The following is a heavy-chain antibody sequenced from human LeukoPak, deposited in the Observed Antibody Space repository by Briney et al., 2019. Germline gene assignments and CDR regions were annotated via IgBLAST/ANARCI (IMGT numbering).Heavy chain of an antibody. Sequence: GGSLRLSCAVSGFTFSSYAMSWVRQAPGKGLEWVSAISGIGGSTYYADSVKGRFTISRDNSKNTLYVQMNSLRAEDTAVYYCAKDHLMITFAFEIWGQGTMVTVSS. CDR2: ISGIGGST. J-gene: IGHJ3*02. V-gene: IGHV3-23*01. CDR3: AKDHLMITFAFEI. D-gene: IGHD3-16*01. CDR1: GFTFSSYA.